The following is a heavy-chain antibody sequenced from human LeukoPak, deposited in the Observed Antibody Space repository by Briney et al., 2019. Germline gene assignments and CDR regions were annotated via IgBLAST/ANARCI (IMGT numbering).Heavy chain of an antibody. J-gene: IGHJ4*02. CDR2: IYHSGST. CDR3: ARVVGATTGDSFDY. V-gene: IGHV4-4*02. Sequence: SETLSLTCAVSGGSISSSNWWSWVRQPPGKGLEWIGEIYHSGSTNYNPSLKSRVTISVDKSKNQFSLKLSSVTAADTAVCYCARVVGATTGDSFDYWGQGTLVTVSS. CDR1: GGSISSSNW. D-gene: IGHD1-26*01.